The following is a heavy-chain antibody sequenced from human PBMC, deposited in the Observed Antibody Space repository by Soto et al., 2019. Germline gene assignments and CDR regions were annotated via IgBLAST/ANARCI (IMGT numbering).Heavy chain of an antibody. CDR3: ARPTGEYSGYAY. D-gene: IGHD5-12*01. J-gene: IGHJ4*02. CDR2: IYYSGST. V-gene: IGHV4-39*01. CDR1: GGSISSSSYY. Sequence: QLQLQESGPALVKPSETLSLTCTVSGGSISSSSYYWGWIRQPPGKGLEWIGSIYYSGSTYYNPSLKSRVTLPVDTSKNQFALKLSSVTAADTAVYYGARPTGEYSGYAYWGQGTLVAVSS.